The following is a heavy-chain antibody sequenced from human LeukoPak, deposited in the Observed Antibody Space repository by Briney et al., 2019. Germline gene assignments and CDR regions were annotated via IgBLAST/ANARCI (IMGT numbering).Heavy chain of an antibody. CDR2: ISYDGSNK. CDR3: ARIPPHDYVDAFDI. CDR1: GFTFSSYA. V-gene: IGHV3-30-3*01. Sequence: GSLRLSCAASGFTFSSYAMHWVRQAPGKGLEGLAVISYDGSNKYYADSVKGRFTISRDNSKNTLYLQMNSLRAEDTAVYYCARIPPHDYVDAFDIWGQGTMVTVSS. J-gene: IGHJ3*02. D-gene: IGHD4-17*01.